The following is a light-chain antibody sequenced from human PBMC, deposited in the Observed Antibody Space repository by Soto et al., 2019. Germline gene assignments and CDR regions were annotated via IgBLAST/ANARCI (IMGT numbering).Light chain of an antibody. CDR3: QQRANWL. Sequence: EIVLTQSPGTLSLSPGERAILSCRASQTINNRYLAWYQQMPGRAPRLLIHGASSRAAGIPDRFSGSGSGTDFVLSINNLEPEDFASYYCQQRANWLFGQGTKLEIK. J-gene: IGKJ2*01. CDR1: QTINNRY. V-gene: IGKV3D-20*02. CDR2: GAS.